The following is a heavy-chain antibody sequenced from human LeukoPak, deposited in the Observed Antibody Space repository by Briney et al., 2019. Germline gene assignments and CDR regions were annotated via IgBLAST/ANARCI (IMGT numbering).Heavy chain of an antibody. V-gene: IGHV1-8*01. J-gene: IGHJ6*03. Sequence: ASVKVSCKPSGYTLTNHNINWVRQATGQGLEWMGWMNPNSGDTGYAQKFQGRVTMTRDTSINTAYMELSSLTSEDTAVYYCARAGGDYGDYYHYYYMDVWGSGTTVTVSS. D-gene: IGHD4-17*01. CDR3: ARAGGDYGDYYHYYYMDV. CDR2: MNPNSGDT. CDR1: GYTLTNHN.